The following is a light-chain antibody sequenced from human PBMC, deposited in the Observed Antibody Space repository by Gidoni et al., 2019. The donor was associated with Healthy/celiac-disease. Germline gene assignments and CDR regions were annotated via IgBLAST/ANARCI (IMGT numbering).Light chain of an antibody. J-gene: IGKJ1*01. CDR1: QSVSSSN. CDR2: GAS. Sequence: EIVMTQSPATLSVSPGERATLSCRASQSVSSSNLAWYQQTPGQAPRLLIYGASTRATGIPARFSGSGSGTEFTPTISSLQSEDFAVYYCQQYSNWPRTFGQGTKVEIK. CDR3: QQYSNWPRT. V-gene: IGKV3-15*01.